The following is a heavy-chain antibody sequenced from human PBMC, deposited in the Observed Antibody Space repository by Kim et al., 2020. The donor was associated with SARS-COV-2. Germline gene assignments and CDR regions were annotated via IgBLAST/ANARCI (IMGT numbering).Heavy chain of an antibody. D-gene: IGHD3-22*01. CDR1: GYTFTGYY. Sequence: ASVKVSCKASGYTFTGYYMHWVRQAPGQGLEWMGRINPNSGGTNYAQKFQGRVTMTRDTSISTAYMELSRLRSDDTAVYYCASSVTMIVVVIPTQNPEDYLDYWGQGTLVTVSS. CDR2: INPNSGGT. J-gene: IGHJ4*02. CDR3: ASSVTMIVVVIPTQNPEDYLDY. V-gene: IGHV1-2*06.